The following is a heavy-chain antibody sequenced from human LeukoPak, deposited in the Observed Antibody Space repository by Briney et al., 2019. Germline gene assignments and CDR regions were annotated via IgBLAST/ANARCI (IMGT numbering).Heavy chain of an antibody. CDR1: GGSISSYY. D-gene: IGHD3-9*01. Sequence: SETLSLTCTVSGGSISSYYWSWIRQPPGKGLEGIGYIYYSGSTNYNPSLKSRVTISVDTSKNQFSLKLSSVTAADTAVYYCARQPHILTGFDYWGQGTLVTVSS. V-gene: IGHV4-59*08. CDR2: IYYSGST. J-gene: IGHJ4*02. CDR3: ARQPHILTGFDY.